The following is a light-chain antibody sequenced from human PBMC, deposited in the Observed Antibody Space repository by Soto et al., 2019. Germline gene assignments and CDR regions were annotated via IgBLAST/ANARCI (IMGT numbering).Light chain of an antibody. J-gene: IGKJ4*01. CDR3: QQLKSYPLS. V-gene: IGKV1-9*01. CDR2: AAS. CDR1: QAISSY. Sequence: DIQLTQSPLFLSASVGDIVTITCRTSQAISSYLAWYQLKPGKAPKILIYAASSLQSGVPSRFTGSGSGTAFTLTISCLQPEDFATYYCQQLKSYPLSFGGGTKVEI.